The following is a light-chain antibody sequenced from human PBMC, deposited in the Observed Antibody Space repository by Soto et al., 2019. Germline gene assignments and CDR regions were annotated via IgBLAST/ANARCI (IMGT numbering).Light chain of an antibody. J-gene: IGKJ5*01. CDR3: QQRQHWPPIT. CDR1: QSISRY. Sequence: EIVLTQSPATLSLSPGERATLSCRASQSISRYLAWYQQKPGQGPRLLIYDASNRATGIPARFSGSGSGTDFTLTISSLEPEDFAVYYCQQRQHWPPITFGQGTRLEIK. V-gene: IGKV3-11*01. CDR2: DAS.